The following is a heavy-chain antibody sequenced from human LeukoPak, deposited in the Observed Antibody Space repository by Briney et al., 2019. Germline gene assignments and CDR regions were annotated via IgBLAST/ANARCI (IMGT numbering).Heavy chain of an antibody. Sequence: GGSLRLSCAASGFSFSSYAMSGVRQAPGRGVEWCSAISGSGGSTYYADSVKGRFTISRDNSKNTLYLQMNGLRAEDTAVYYCTKESYSSGWYAYFDYWGQGTLVTVSS. CDR1: GFSFSSYA. V-gene: IGHV3-23*01. D-gene: IGHD6-19*01. J-gene: IGHJ4*02. CDR2: ISGSGGST. CDR3: TKESYSSGWYAYFDY.